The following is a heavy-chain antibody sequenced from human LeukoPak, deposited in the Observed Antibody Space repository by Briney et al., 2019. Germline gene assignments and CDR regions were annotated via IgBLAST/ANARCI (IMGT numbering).Heavy chain of an antibody. CDR3: ARGAAVAGHLYYYGMDV. Sequence: ASVKVSCTASGYTFTSYYMHWVRQAPGQGLEWMGIINPSSGSTSNAQKFQGRVTMTRNTSISTAYMELSSLRSEDTAAYYCARGAAVAGHLYYYGMDVWGQGTTVTVSS. D-gene: IGHD6-19*01. CDR2: INPSSGST. CDR1: GYTFTSYY. J-gene: IGHJ6*02. V-gene: IGHV1-46*01.